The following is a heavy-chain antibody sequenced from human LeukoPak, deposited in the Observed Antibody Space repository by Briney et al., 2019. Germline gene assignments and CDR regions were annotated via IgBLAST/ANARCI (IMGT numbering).Heavy chain of an antibody. J-gene: IGHJ3*02. Sequence: PGGSLRLSCAASGFTFSSYGMSWVRQAPGKGLEWVSAISGSGGSTYYADSVKGRFTISRDNSKNTLYLQMNSLRAEDTAVYYCAKRGSEWELLHAFDIWGQGTMVTVSS. V-gene: IGHV3-23*01. CDR1: GFTFSSYG. CDR2: ISGSGGST. D-gene: IGHD1-26*01. CDR3: AKRGSEWELLHAFDI.